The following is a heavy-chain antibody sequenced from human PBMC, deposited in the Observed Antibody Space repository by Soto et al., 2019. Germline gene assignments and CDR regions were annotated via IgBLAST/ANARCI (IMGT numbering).Heavy chain of an antibody. CDR2: INHSGST. V-gene: IGHV4-34*01. J-gene: IGHJ4*02. D-gene: IGHD4-17*01. CDR3: ARERVGRCFDY. CDR1: GGSFSGYY. Sequence: SETLSLTCAVYGGSFSGYYWSWIRQPPGKGLEWIGEINHSGSTNYNPSLKSRVTISVDTSKNQFSLKLSSVTAADTAVYYCARERVGRCFDYWGQGTLVTVSS.